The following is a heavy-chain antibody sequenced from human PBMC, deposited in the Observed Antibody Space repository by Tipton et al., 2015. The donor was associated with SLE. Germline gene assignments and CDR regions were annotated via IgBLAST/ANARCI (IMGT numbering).Heavy chain of an antibody. V-gene: IGHV4-59*08. CDR2: ISYTGST. J-gene: IGHJ4*02. Sequence: LRLSCTVSGISFTSYYWSWIRQPPGKGLEWVGYISYTGSTIYNPSIKSRVTVSMDTSKSQFSLKLSSVTAADTAVYYCARHPGSSWYRGRYFDYWGQGTLVTVSS. D-gene: IGHD6-13*01. CDR3: ARHPGSSWYRGRYFDY. CDR1: GISFTSYY.